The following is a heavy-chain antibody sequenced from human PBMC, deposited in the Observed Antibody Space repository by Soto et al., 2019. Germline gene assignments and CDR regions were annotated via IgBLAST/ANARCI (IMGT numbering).Heavy chain of an antibody. V-gene: IGHV1-46*01. D-gene: IGHD1-26*01. CDR3: ARQGSWPYYYYGLDV. CDR1: GYTFTSYY. Sequence: GASVKVSCKASGYTFTSYYMHWVRQAPGQGLEWMGIINPSGGSTSYAQKFQGRVTMTADTSTGTAYMELMSLKSDDTAVYYCARQGSWPYYYYGLDVWGQGTTVTVS. J-gene: IGHJ6*02. CDR2: INPSGGST.